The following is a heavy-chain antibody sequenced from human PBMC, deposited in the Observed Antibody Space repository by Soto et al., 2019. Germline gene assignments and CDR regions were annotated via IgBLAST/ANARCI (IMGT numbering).Heavy chain of an antibody. V-gene: IGHV1-18*01. J-gene: IGHJ3*02. Sequence: QVQLVQSGAEVKKPGASVKVSCKASGYTFTSYGISWVRQAPGQGLERMGWISAYNGNTNYAQNLQGRVTMTTDTSTSTAYMELRSLRSDDTAVYYCARDPEYYGSGKDDFDIWGQGTMVTVSS. CDR2: ISAYNGNT. CDR3: ARDPEYYGSGKDDFDI. D-gene: IGHD3-10*01. CDR1: GYTFTSYG.